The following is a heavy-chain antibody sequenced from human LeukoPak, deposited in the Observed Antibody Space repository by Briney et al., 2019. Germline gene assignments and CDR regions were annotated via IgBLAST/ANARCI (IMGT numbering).Heavy chain of an antibody. CDR3: AKGPLGRCSSTSCYTSTGYFQH. CDR2: ISGNSGSI. J-gene: IGHJ1*01. CDR1: GFTFDDYA. Sequence: GGSVRLSCAASGFTFDDYAMHWVRQAPGKGLEWISGISGNSGSIGYADSMKGRFTISRDNAKNSLYLQMNSLRAEDMALYYCAKGPLGRCSSTSCYTSTGYFQHWGQGTLVTVSS. V-gene: IGHV3-9*03. D-gene: IGHD2-2*02.